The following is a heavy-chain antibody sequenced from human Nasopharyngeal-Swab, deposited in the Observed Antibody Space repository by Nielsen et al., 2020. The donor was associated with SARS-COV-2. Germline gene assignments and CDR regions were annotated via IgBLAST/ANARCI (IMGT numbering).Heavy chain of an antibody. CDR2: IRYDGSNK. CDR3: AKDSMDTAMVYDYYYYMDV. V-gene: IGHV3-30*02. Sequence: GESLKISCAASGFTFSSYGMHWVRQAPGKGLEWVAFIRYDGSNKYYADSVKGRFTISRDNSKNTLYLQMNSLRAEDTAVYYCAKDSMDTAMVYDYYYYMDVWGKGTTGTVSS. CDR1: GFTFSSYG. D-gene: IGHD5-18*01. J-gene: IGHJ6*03.